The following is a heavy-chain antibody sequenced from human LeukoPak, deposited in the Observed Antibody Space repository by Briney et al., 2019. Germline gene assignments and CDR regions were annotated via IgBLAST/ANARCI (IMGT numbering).Heavy chain of an antibody. J-gene: IGHJ4*02. CDR2: ISNSSPNI. Sequence: PGGSLRLSCAASGFTFISYSMNWVRQAPGKGLEWVSSISNSSPNIYYADSVKGRFTISRDSAKNSLYLQMNSLRAEDTAVNYCAKMYGGTYIGNWGQGTLVTVSA. D-gene: IGHD1-26*01. CDR1: GFTFISYS. V-gene: IGHV3-21*01. CDR3: AKMYGGTYIGN.